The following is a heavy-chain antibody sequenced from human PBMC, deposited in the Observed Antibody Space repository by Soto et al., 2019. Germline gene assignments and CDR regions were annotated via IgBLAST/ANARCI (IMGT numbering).Heavy chain of an antibody. Sequence: GFPRLSCAASGFTFVDYALHWVRQAPGKGLEWVSLISWDGGSTYYADSVKGRFTISRDNSKNSLYLQMNSLRAEDTALYYCAKDLGYGGNSGLDYWGQGTLVTVSS. CDR1: GFTFVDYA. CDR2: ISWDGGST. D-gene: IGHD4-17*01. CDR3: AKDLGYGGNSGLDY. J-gene: IGHJ4*02. V-gene: IGHV3-43D*04.